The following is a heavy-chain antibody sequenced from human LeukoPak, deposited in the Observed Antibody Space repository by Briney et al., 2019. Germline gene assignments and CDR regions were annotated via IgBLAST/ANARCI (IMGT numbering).Heavy chain of an antibody. CDR1: GFTFSSYE. CDR2: ISSSCSTI. Sequence: GGSLRLSYAPSGFTFSSYEMNWVRQAPGKGLEWISYISSSCSTIYYADSVKGRFTISRDNAKNPLYLQMNSLRAEDTAVYYCARSSGWYGWGQGTLVTVSS. J-gene: IGHJ4*02. D-gene: IGHD6-19*01. CDR3: ARSSGWYG. V-gene: IGHV3-48*03.